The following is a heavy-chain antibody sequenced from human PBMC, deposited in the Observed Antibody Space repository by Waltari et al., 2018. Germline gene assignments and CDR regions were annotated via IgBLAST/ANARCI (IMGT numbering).Heavy chain of an antibody. J-gene: IGHJ6*02. CDR3: ARTTGTTRDYYYYYGMDV. D-gene: IGHD1-1*01. Sequence: QVLLVQSGAEVKKPGSSVKVSCKASGGTFSSYAISWVRPAPGQGLEWMGGIIPIFGTANYAQKFQGRVTITADESTSTAYMALSSLRSEDTAVYYCARTTGTTRDYYYYYGMDVWGQGTTVTVSS. V-gene: IGHV1-69*01. CDR1: GGTFSSYA. CDR2: IIPIFGTA.